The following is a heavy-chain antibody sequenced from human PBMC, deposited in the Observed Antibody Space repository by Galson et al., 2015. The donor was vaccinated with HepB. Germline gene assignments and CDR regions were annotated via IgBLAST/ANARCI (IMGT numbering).Heavy chain of an antibody. CDR2: LSSNEKNI. J-gene: IGHJ4*02. Sequence: LSCAASGFDVSAFAMHWVRQTPGKGLEWVAVLSSNEKNIYYADSVRGRFTISRDNSKDTLYLQMNSLRAEDTAVYYCARTFYFDYWGQGTPVTVSS. CDR3: ARTFYFDY. CDR1: GFDVSAFA. V-gene: IGHV3-30*04.